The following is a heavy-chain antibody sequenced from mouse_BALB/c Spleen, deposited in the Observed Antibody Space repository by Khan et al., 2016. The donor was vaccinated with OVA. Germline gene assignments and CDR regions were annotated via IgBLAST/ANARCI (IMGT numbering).Heavy chain of an antibody. Sequence: QVRLQQSGAELARPGASVKMSCKASGYTFTSYTIHWIKKRPGQGLEWIGYINPSNGYTNYNQKFKAKATLTKDKSSTTAYLPLSSLTSDDSAVYNCVRDGAYHRNDGWFAYWGQGTLVTVSA. CDR1: GYTFTSYT. D-gene: IGHD2-14*01. CDR2: INPSNGYT. V-gene: IGHV1-4*01. J-gene: IGHJ3*01. CDR3: VRDGAYHRNDGWFAY.